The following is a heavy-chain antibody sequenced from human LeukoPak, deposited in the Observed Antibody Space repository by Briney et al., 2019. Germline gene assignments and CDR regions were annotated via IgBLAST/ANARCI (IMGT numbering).Heavy chain of an antibody. Sequence: ASVKVSCKASGYTFTSYGISWVRQAPGQGLEWMGWISAYNGNTNYAQKLQGRVTMTTDTSTSTAYMELRSLRSDDTAVYYCASSSYYDFWSGYYSSYYLDYWGQGTLVTVSS. D-gene: IGHD3-3*01. CDR1: GYTFTSYG. CDR3: ASSSYYDFWSGYYSSYYLDY. J-gene: IGHJ4*02. CDR2: ISAYNGNT. V-gene: IGHV1-18*01.